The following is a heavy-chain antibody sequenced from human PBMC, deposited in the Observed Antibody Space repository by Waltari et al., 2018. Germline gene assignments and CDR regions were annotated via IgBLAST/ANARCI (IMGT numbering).Heavy chain of an antibody. CDR2: LCAGGGSA. Sequence: EMQLLESGGGLVQPGGSLRLSCAASGFTFNIYAMSWVRQAPGKGLEWVSALCAGGGSAYYADSVKGRFTISRVNSKNTLYLQMNSLRAEDTAVYYCAKDTGYGDSTILDYWGQGTLVTVSS. D-gene: IGHD4-17*01. CDR1: GFTFNIYA. J-gene: IGHJ4*02. CDR3: AKDTGYGDSTILDY. V-gene: IGHV3-23*01.